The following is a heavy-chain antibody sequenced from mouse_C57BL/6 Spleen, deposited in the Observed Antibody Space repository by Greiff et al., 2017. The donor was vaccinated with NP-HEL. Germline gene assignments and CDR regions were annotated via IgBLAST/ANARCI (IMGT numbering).Heavy chain of an antibody. J-gene: IGHJ2*01. CDR1: GYTFTNYW. V-gene: IGHV1-63*01. Sequence: QVQLKQSGAELVRPGTSVKMSCKASGYTFTNYWIGWAKQRPGHGLEWIGDIYPGGGYTNYNEKFKGKATLTADKSSSTAYMQFSSLTSEDSAIYYCARRGLITTVVAPFDYWGQGTTLTVSS. CDR2: IYPGGGYT. CDR3: ARRGLITTVVAPFDY. D-gene: IGHD1-1*01.